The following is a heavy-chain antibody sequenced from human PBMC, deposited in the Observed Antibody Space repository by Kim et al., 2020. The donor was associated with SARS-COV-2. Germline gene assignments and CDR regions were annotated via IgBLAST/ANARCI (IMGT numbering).Heavy chain of an antibody. CDR3: ARGGRRWLQLLRAGSFDI. CDR2: INHSGST. J-gene: IGHJ3*02. V-gene: IGHV4-34*01. Sequence: SETLSLTCAVYGGSFSGYYWSWIRQPPGKGLEWIGEINHSGSTNYNPSLKSRVTISVDTSKNQFSLKLSSVTAADTAVYYCARGGRRWLQLLRAGSFDIWGQGTMVTVSS. D-gene: IGHD3-10*02. CDR1: GGSFSGYY.